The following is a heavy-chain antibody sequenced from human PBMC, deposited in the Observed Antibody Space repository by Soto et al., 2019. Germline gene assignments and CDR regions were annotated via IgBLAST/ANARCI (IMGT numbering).Heavy chain of an antibody. J-gene: IGHJ6*02. CDR2: IYPGDSDT. CDR3: ATHRGGSRWAYYYYRMDV. D-gene: IGHD2-15*01. Sequence: PGESLKSACKGSGYSFTSYWIGWGRQMPGKGREWMGIIYPGDSDTRYSPSFQGQVTIAADKSISTAYLQWSSLKASDTPMYYSATHRGGSRWAYYYYRMDVWGQGTPVPVSS. CDR1: GYSFTSYW. V-gene: IGHV5-51*01.